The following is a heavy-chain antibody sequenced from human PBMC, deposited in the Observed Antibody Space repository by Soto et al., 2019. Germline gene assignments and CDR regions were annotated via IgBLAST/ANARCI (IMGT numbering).Heavy chain of an antibody. CDR2: ISSTGGTT. CDR3: AKGSGGHCSSTSCYADH. D-gene: IGHD2-2*03. J-gene: IGHJ4*02. CDR1: GFSFSNYA. V-gene: IGHV3-23*01. Sequence: EVQLLESGGGFVQPGGSLRLSCAASGFSFSNYAMNWVRQALGKGLEWVSAISSTGGTTYYADPVRGRFTMSRDNSQNTLYLEMNSLRTEDTAVYYCAKGSGGHCSSTSCYADHWGQGTLVTVSS.